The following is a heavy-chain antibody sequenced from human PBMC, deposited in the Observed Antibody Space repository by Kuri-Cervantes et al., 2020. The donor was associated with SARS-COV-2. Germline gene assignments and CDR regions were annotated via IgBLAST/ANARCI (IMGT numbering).Heavy chain of an antibody. CDR2: MNPNSGNT. Sequence: ASVKVSCKASGFTFIKYGITWVRQAPGQGLEWMGWMNPNSGNTGYAQKFQGRVTITADKSTSTAYMELSSLRSEDTAVYYCAREGAAQSYYYYYMDVWGKGTTVTVSS. D-gene: IGHD6-6*01. CDR1: GFTFIKYG. V-gene: IGHV1-8*03. J-gene: IGHJ6*03. CDR3: AREGAAQSYYYYYMDV.